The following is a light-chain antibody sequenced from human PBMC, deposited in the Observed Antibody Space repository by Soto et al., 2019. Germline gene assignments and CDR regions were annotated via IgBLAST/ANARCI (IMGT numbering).Light chain of an antibody. CDR1: LSISRY. V-gene: IGKV1-39*01. CDR2: GAS. J-gene: IGKJ5*01. CDR3: QQTFNSPIS. Sequence: DIELTHSPSSLSASVRHRGIIPXRAXLSISRYLHWYHQQPGKGPKVLIYGASSLQSGVSSRFSVSGSGTDFTLTISSVRPEDLGSFYCQQTFNSPISFGQGTRLEIK.